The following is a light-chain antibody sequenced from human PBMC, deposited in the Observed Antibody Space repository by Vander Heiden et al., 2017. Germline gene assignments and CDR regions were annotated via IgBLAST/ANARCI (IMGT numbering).Light chain of an antibody. V-gene: IGKV3-20*01. CDR3: QQYDSSPYT. J-gene: IGKJ2*01. CDR1: QSIRSTY. CDR2: GAS. Sequence: IVLTQSPGPLSFSPGERATLPCRASQSIRSTYLAWYQQKPGQAPRLLIYGASNRATGIPDRFSGSGSGTDFTLTISRLEPEDFAVYYCQQYDSSPYTFGQGTNLEIK.